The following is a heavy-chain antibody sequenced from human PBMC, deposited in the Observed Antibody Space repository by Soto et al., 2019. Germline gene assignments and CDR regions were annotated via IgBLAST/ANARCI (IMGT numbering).Heavy chain of an antibody. CDR1: GRNFSRYD. V-gene: IGHV1-69*13. Sequence: ASVKVSCKASGRNFSRYDISWVRQAPGQGLEWMGGIIPIFGTANYAQKFQGRVTSPAHESTSTAYMELSSLRSEDTTVYYCARTVSDYFYYGMYIWGQGTTGTSP. CDR3: ARTVSDYFYYGMYI. J-gene: IGHJ6*02. D-gene: IGHD3-10*01. CDR2: IIPIFGTA.